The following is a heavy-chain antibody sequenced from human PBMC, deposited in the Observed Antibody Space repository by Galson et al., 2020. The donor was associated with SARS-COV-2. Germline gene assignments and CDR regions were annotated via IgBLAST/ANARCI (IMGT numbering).Heavy chain of an antibody. V-gene: IGHV3-30*04. Sequence: GGSLRLSCAASGFTFSSSAMHWVRQAPGKGLEWVAIISYDGTTIYKSDSVKGRFTISRDISKNILYLQVNRLRPEDTGVYYCARETDDDSSSWYDYWGQGTLVTVSP. CDR1: GFTFSSSA. CDR3: ARETDDDSSSWYDY. CDR2: ISYDGTTI. D-gene: IGHD3-22*01. J-gene: IGHJ4*02.